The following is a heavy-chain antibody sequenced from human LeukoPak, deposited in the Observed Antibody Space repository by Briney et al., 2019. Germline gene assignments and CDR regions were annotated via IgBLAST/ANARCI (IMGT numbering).Heavy chain of an antibody. Sequence: PSETLSLTCTVSGGSISSSSYYWGWIRQPPGKGLEWIGSIYYSGSTYYNPSLKSRVTISVDTSKNQFSLKLSSVTAADTAVYYCARSGGSGYDLDYWGQGTLVTVSS. CDR3: ARSGGSGYDLDY. J-gene: IGHJ4*02. CDR2: IYYSGST. D-gene: IGHD5-12*01. V-gene: IGHV4-39*07. CDR1: GGSISSSSYY.